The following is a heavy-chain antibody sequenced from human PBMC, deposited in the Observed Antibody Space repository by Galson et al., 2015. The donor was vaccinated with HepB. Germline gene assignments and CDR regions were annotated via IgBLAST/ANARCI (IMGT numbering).Heavy chain of an antibody. CDR3: ARKNIVAGGGALDI. CDR1: GFTFSTYG. CDR2: IWYDGRSK. J-gene: IGHJ3*02. D-gene: IGHD5-12*01. V-gene: IGHV3-33*01. Sequence: SLRLSCAATGFTFSTYGFHWVRQAPGKGLEWVAVIWYDGRSKYYADSVKGRFIISRDTSKTVVYLQMSSLRAEDTALYYCARKNIVAGGGALDIWGQGTMVTVSS.